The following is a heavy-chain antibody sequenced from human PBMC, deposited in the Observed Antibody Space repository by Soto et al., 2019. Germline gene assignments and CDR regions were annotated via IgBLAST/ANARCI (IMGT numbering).Heavy chain of an antibody. D-gene: IGHD2-15*01. CDR2: IDSDGSRI. J-gene: IGHJ4*02. Sequence: GGSLRLSCAASGFTFCNYWMHWVRQAPGKGLVWVSRIDSDGSRITYADFVKGRFTISRDNAKNTVYLHMNSLTAEDTAVYYCVRTSLVVAVATREDFWGQGTLVTVSS. CDR3: VRTSLVVAVATREDF. CDR1: GFTFCNYW. V-gene: IGHV3-74*01.